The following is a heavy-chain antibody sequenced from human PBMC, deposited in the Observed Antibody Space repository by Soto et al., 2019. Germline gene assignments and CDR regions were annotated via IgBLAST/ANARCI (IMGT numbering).Heavy chain of an antibody. CDR2: IYYSGST. J-gene: IGHJ5*02. CDR3: ARGVNYYDSSGSSWFDP. D-gene: IGHD3-22*01. V-gene: IGHV4-30-4*01. Sequence: SETLSLTCAVSGGSISSGDYYWSWIRQPPGKGLEWIGYIYYSGSTYYNPSLKSRVTISVDTSKNQFSLKLSSVTAADTAVYYCARGVNYYDSSGSSWFDPWGQGALVTVSS. CDR1: GGSISSGDYY.